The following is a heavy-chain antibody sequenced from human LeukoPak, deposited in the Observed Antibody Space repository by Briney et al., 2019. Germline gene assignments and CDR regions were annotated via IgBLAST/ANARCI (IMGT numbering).Heavy chain of an antibody. CDR2: ISSSSSYI. Sequence: PGGSPRLSCAASGFTFSSYSMNWVRQAPGKGLEWVSSISSSSSYIYYADSVKGRFTISRDNAKNSLYLQMDSLRAEDTAVYYCARDATPYCGGDCTNDAFDIWGQGTMVTVSS. CDR1: GFTFSSYS. V-gene: IGHV3-21*01. D-gene: IGHD2-21*02. CDR3: ARDATPYCGGDCTNDAFDI. J-gene: IGHJ3*02.